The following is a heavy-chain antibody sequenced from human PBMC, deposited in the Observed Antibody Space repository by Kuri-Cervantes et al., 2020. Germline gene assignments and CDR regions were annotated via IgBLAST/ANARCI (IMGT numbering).Heavy chain of an antibody. D-gene: IGHD3-22*01. CDR3: ALTSGSGYYYVAPQSFDY. V-gene: IGHV4-59*12. CDR2: IYYSGST. J-gene: IGHJ4*02. CDR1: GGSISSYY. Sequence: SETLSLTCTVSGGSISSYYWSWIRQPPGKGLEWIGYIYYSGSTNYNPSLRSRVTISVDTPKNQFSLKLRSVTAADTAVYYCALTSGSGYYYVAPQSFDYWGQGALVTVSS.